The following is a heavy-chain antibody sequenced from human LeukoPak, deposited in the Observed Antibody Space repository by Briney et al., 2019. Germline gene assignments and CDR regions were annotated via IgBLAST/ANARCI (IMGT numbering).Heavy chain of an antibody. Sequence: GGSLRLSCAVSGFTFSAYSMNWVRQAPGKGLEWLSSINSSSRYINYADSVKGRLSISRDNAKNSVFLQMNSLSAEDTAVYYCAKVLIADSYYDSTGAHDGFDMWGQGTMVTVSS. D-gene: IGHD3-22*01. J-gene: IGHJ3*02. CDR2: INSSSRYI. CDR1: GFTFSAYS. CDR3: AKVLIADSYYDSTGAHDGFDM. V-gene: IGHV3-21*06.